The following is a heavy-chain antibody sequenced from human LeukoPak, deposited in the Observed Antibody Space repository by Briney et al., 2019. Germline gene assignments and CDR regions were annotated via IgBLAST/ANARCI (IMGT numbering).Heavy chain of an antibody. CDR2: IKTDGSTV. CDR3: ARAGFYNGLDY. Sequence: GGSLRLSCAASGFTFNTHWMHWVRQAPGKGLVWVSHIKTDGSTVSYADSVKGRFTISRDNAKNTLYLQMNSLRAEDTAVYFCARAGFYNGLDYWGQGTLVTASS. D-gene: IGHD2-8*01. CDR1: GFTFNTHW. J-gene: IGHJ4*02. V-gene: IGHV3-74*01.